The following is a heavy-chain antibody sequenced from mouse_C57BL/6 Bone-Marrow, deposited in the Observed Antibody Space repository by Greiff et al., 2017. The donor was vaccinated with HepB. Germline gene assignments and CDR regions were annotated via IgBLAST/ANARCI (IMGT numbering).Heavy chain of an antibody. D-gene: IGHD2-1*01. J-gene: IGHJ2*01. CDR3: ARYGNYVFYFDY. CDR2: IYPGDGDT. Sequence: VHLVESGAELMKPGASVKLSCKATGYTFTGYWIEWVKQRPGHGLEWIGQIYPGDGDTNYNGKFKGKATLTADKSSSTAYMQLSSLTSEDSAVYFCARYGNYVFYFDYWGQGTTLTVSS. CDR1: GYTFTGYW. V-gene: IGHV1-80*01.